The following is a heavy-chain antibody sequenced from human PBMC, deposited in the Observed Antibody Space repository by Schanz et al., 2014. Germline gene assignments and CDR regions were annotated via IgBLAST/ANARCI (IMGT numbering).Heavy chain of an antibody. CDR2: ISASGGTT. CDR1: EFTFSTDA. CDR3: AKTPREYCNYDNCPNWFDS. J-gene: IGHJ5*01. Sequence: DVHLLESGGGLVQPGGSLRLSCAASEFTFSTDAMSWVRQIPGKGLEWVSAISASGGTTYYADSVKGRFTISRDNSKNTLYLQMNSLRAEDTAVYYCAKTPREYCNYDNCPNWFDSWGQGTLVTASP. V-gene: IGHV3-23*01. D-gene: IGHD2-15*01.